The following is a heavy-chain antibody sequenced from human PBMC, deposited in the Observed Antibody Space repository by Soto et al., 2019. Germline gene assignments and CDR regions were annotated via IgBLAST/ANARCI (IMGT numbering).Heavy chain of an antibody. J-gene: IGHJ4*02. D-gene: IGHD6-13*01. V-gene: IGHV1-69*13. CDR2: IIPIFGTA. Sequence: APVKVSCKASGGTFSSYAISWVRQAPGQGLEWMGGIIPIFGTANYAQKFQGRVTITADESTSTAYMELSSLRSEDTAVYYCARTPTIAAFDYWGQGTLVTVSS. CDR1: GGTFSSYA. CDR3: ARTPTIAAFDY.